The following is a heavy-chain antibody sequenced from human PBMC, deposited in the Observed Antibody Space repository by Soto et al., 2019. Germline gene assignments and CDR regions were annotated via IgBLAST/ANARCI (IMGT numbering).Heavy chain of an antibody. J-gene: IGHJ6*02. CDR2: INPNSGGT. Sequence: GASVKVSCKASGYTFTGYYMHWVRQAPGQGLEWMGWINPNSGGTNYAQKFQGWVTMTRDTSISTAYMELSRLRSDDTAVYYCARGPSGDFPDKYYYYGMDVWGQGTTVTVSS. D-gene: IGHD6-25*01. V-gene: IGHV1-2*04. CDR3: ARGPSGDFPDKYYYYGMDV. CDR1: GYTFTGYY.